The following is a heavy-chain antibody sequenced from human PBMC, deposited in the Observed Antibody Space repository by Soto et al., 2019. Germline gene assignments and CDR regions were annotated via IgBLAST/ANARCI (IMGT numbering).Heavy chain of an antibody. CDR3: ARDNPLYYYDTSGYYWGYFDY. J-gene: IGHJ4*02. V-gene: IGHV4-31*03. D-gene: IGHD3-22*01. CDR2: IYYSGST. CDR1: GGSISSGGYY. Sequence: SDTLSLTCTVSGGSISSGGYYWSWIRQRPGKGLEWIGYIYYSGSTHYNPSLKSRVTISVDTSKNQFSLKLSSVTAADTAVYYCARDNPLYYYDTSGYYWGYFDYWGQGTLVTVSS.